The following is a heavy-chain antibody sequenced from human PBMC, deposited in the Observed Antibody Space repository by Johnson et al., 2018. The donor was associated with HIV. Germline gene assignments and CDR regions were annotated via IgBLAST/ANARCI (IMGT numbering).Heavy chain of an antibody. Sequence: QVQLVESGGGLVQPGGSLRLSCAASGFTFSNYAMHWVRQAPGKGLEWVAVISYDGNNKYYADSLKGRFTISRDNSKNTLYLQMNRRRAEDTAVYYCARAASQQQLKVPLDIWGLGTWVTVSS. CDR3: ARAASQQQLKVPLDI. J-gene: IGHJ3*02. CDR2: ISYDGNNK. D-gene: IGHD6-13*01. CDR1: GFTFSNYA. V-gene: IGHV3-30*04.